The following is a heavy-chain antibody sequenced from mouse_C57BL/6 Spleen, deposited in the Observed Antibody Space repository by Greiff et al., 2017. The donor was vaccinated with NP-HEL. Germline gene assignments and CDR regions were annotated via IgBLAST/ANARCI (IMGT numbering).Heavy chain of an antibody. V-gene: IGHV1-52*01. Sequence: VQLQQPGAELVRPGSSVKLSCKASGYTFTSYWMHWVKQRPIQGLEWIGNIDPSDSETHYNQKFKDKATLTVDESSSTAYMQLSSLTSEDSAVYYCARGGSGYVAYWGQGTLVTVSA. J-gene: IGHJ3*01. CDR3: ARGGSGYVAY. CDR2: IDPSDSET. D-gene: IGHD3-2*02. CDR1: GYTFTSYW.